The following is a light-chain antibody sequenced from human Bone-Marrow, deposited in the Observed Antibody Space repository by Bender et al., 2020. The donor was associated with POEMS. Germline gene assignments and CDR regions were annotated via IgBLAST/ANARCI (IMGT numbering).Light chain of an antibody. Sequence: QSVLTQPPSVSGAPGQRVTISCTGGSSNIGAGLDVHWYQHFPGTAPKVVIYANTNRPSGVPDRFSGSKSATSASLASTGVQPEDEAEYYCQTYDTSLSVVFGGGTKVTVL. CDR2: ANT. V-gene: IGLV1-40*01. CDR3: QTYDTSLSVV. J-gene: IGLJ2*01. CDR1: SSNIGAGLD.